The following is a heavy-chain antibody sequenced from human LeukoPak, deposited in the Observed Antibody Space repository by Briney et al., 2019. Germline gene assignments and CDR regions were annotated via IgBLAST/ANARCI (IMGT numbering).Heavy chain of an antibody. CDR2: ISGSGDST. J-gene: IGHJ4*02. D-gene: IGHD6-13*01. Sequence: GGSLRLSCAASGFTFTSYVMSWVRQAPGKGLEWVSGISGSGDSTYYADSVKGRFTISRDNSKNTLYLQMNSLRAEDTAVYYCAKSVGSSSWSRGDYWGQGTLVTVSS. CDR3: AKSVGSSSWSRGDY. CDR1: GFTFTSYV. V-gene: IGHV3-23*01.